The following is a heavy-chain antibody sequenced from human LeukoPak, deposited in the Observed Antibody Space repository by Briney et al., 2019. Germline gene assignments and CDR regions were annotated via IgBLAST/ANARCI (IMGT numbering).Heavy chain of an antibody. V-gene: IGHV1-18*01. CDR3: ARVLRDQWLLIDY. J-gene: IGHJ4*02. CDR1: GYTFTIDG. D-gene: IGHD6-19*01. CDR2: ISAYNGNT. Sequence: ASVNVSCKASGYTFTIDGISWVRQAPGQGLECMGWISAYNGNTNYAQKLQGRVTMTTDTSTSTAYMELRSLRSDDAAVYYCARVLRDQWLLIDYWGQGTLVTVSS.